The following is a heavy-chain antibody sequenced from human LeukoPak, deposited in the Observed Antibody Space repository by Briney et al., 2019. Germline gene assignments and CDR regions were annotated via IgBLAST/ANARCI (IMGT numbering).Heavy chain of an antibody. Sequence: ASVKVSCKASGYTFTSYYMHWVRQAPGQGLEWMGIINPSGGSTSYAQKFQGRVTMTRDTSTSTAYMELRSLRPDDTAVYYCARDEGAPIAAANVWGRGTMVTVSS. J-gene: IGHJ3*01. CDR1: GYTFTSYY. CDR3: ARDEGAPIAAANV. V-gene: IGHV1-46*01. CDR2: INPSGGST. D-gene: IGHD6-13*01.